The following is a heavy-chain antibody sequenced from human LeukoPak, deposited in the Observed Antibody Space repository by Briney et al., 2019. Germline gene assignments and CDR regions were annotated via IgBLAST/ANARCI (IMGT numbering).Heavy chain of an antibody. Sequence: GGSLRLSCAASGFTFSSYGMHWVRQAPGKGLEWVAVISYDGSNKYYADSVKGRFTISRDNSKNTLYLQMNSLRAEDTAVYYCARDRFPYSSSSWPYYGMDVWGQGTTVTVSS. CDR3: ARDRFPYSSSSWPYYGMDV. D-gene: IGHD6-6*01. J-gene: IGHJ6*02. V-gene: IGHV3-30*03. CDR1: GFTFSSYG. CDR2: ISYDGSNK.